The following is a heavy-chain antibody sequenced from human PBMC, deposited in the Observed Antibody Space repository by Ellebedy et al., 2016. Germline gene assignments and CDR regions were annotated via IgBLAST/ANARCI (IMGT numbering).Heavy chain of an antibody. Sequence: GESLKISXAASGFTFSSYWMSWVRQAPGKGLEWVANIKQDGSEKYYVDSVKGRFTISRDNAKNSLYLQMNSLRAEDTAVYYCASDIRDAFDIWGQGTMVTVSS. CDR2: IKQDGSEK. CDR1: GFTFSSYW. J-gene: IGHJ3*02. V-gene: IGHV3-7*01. D-gene: IGHD2-21*01. CDR3: ASDIRDAFDI.